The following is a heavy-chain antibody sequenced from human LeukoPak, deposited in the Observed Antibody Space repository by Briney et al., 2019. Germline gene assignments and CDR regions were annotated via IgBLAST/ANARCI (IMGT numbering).Heavy chain of an antibody. CDR2: IYYSGST. Sequence: SETLSLTCTVSGGSISSYYWSWIRQPPGKGLEWIGYIYYSGSTNYNPSLKSRVTISVDTSKNQFSLELSSVTAADTAVYYCAREGSSGLPFDYWGQGTLVTVSS. CDR3: AREGSSGLPFDY. D-gene: IGHD3-22*01. J-gene: IGHJ4*02. CDR1: GGSISSYY. V-gene: IGHV4-59*01.